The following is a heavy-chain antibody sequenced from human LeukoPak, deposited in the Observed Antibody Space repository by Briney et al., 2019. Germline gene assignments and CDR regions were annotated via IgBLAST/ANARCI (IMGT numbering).Heavy chain of an antibody. D-gene: IGHD3-22*01. Sequence: GGSLRLSCVASGFAFTNYPMNWVRQAPGKGLEWVSAISGSGGSTYYADSVKGRFTVSRDNSKNTLYLQMNSLRAEDTAVYYCAKGKTYYYDSSGYYQDYWGQGTLVTVSS. J-gene: IGHJ4*02. V-gene: IGHV3-23*01. CDR3: AKGKTYYYDSSGYYQDY. CDR2: ISGSGGST. CDR1: GFAFTNYP.